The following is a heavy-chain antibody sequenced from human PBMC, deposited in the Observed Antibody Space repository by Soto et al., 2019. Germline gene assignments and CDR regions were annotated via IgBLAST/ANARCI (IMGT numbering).Heavy chain of an antibody. D-gene: IGHD3-9*01. V-gene: IGHV3-53*04. Sequence: GGSLRLSCAASGFTVSSNYMSWVRQAPGKGLEWVSVIYSGGSTYYADSVKGRFTISRHNSKNTLYLQMNSLRAEDTAVYYCARGPTYYDILTGYSPTFYYMDVWGKGTTVTVSS. CDR3: ARGPTYYDILTGYSPTFYYMDV. CDR1: GFTVSSNY. J-gene: IGHJ6*03. CDR2: IYSGGST.